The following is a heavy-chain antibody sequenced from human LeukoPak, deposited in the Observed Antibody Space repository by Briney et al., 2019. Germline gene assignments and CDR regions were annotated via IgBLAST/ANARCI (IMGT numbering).Heavy chain of an antibody. D-gene: IGHD2-2*01. V-gene: IGHV4-59*01. J-gene: IGHJ4*02. Sequence: KTSETLSLTCTVSGGSISSYYWSWIRQPPGKGLEWIGYIYYSGSTNYNPSLKSRVTISVDTSKNQFSLKLSSVTAADTAVYYCARAVGYCSSTSCPYDYWGQGTLVTVSS. CDR3: ARAVGYCSSTSCPYDY. CDR2: IYYSGST. CDR1: GGSISSYY.